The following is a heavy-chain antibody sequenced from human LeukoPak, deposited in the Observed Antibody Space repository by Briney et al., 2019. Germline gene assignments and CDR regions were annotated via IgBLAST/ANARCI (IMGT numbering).Heavy chain of an antibody. Sequence: SETLSLTCPVSGGSISSHYWSWIRQPPGKGMEWIGYIYYSGSTNYNPSLKSRVTISVDTSKNQFSLKLSSVTAADTAVYYCARHVSPYDFWSGYYTGTNWFDPWGQGTLVTVSS. D-gene: IGHD3-3*01. CDR3: ARHVSPYDFWSGYYTGTNWFDP. V-gene: IGHV4-59*11. CDR1: GGSISSHY. CDR2: IYYSGST. J-gene: IGHJ5*02.